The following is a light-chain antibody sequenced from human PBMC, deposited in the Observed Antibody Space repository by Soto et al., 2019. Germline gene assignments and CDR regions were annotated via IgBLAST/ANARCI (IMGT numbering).Light chain of an antibody. J-gene: IGLJ1*01. CDR1: SSDIGFYNY. CDR2: DVT. V-gene: IGLV2-14*03. Sequence: QSVLTQPASLSGSPGQSITISCTGTSSDIGFYNYVSWYQQHPGQAPKLIIYDVTNRPTGVSDRFSGSKSGSAAALTISGLQPPDEAAYYCGSYTDSNIIVFGAGSKVTVL. CDR3: GSYTDSNIIV.